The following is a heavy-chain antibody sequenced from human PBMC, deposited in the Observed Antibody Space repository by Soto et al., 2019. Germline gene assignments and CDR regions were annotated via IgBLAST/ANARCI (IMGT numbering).Heavy chain of an antibody. CDR1: GGTFSSYA. Sequence: GASVKVSCKASGGTFSSYAISWLRQAPGQGLEWMGGIIPIFGTANYAQKFQGRVTITADKSTSTAYMELSSLRSEDTAVYYCASFLYSSGWYGRGYYFDYWGQGTLVTVSS. D-gene: IGHD6-19*01. V-gene: IGHV1-69*06. CDR3: ASFLYSSGWYGRGYYFDY. J-gene: IGHJ4*02. CDR2: IIPIFGTA.